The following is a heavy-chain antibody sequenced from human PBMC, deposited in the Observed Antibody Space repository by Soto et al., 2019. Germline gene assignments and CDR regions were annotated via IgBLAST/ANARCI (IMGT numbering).Heavy chain of an antibody. J-gene: IGHJ6*02. CDR3: ARVEGLRFLEWSYYGMDV. CDR2: IWYDGSNK. Sequence: QVQLVESGGGVVQPGRSLRLSCAASGFTFSSYGMHWVRQAPGKGLEWVAVIWYDGSNKYYADSVKGRFTISRDNSKNTLYLQRKSLRAEDTAVYYCARVEGLRFLEWSYYGMDVWGQGTTVTVSS. CDR1: GFTFSSYG. V-gene: IGHV3-33*01. D-gene: IGHD3-3*01.